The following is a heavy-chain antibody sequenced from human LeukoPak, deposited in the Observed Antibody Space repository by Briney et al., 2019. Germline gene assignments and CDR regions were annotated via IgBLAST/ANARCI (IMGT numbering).Heavy chain of an antibody. CDR2: INPNSGGT. D-gene: IGHD6-19*01. J-gene: IGHJ6*03. Sequence: GASVNVSCKASVYTFTGYYMHWVRQAPGQGLEGMGWINPNSGGTNYAQKFQGRVTMTRDRTFSTLYMELTRLTSDDTAVYYCARDAQWLAPGFHYYFMDVWGKGTTVTISS. CDR3: ARDAQWLAPGFHYYFMDV. CDR1: VYTFTGYY. V-gene: IGHV1-2*02.